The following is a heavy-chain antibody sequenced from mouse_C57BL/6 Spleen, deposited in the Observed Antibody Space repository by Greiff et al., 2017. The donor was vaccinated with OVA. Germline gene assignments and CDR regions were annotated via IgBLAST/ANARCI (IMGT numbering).Heavy chain of an antibody. CDR2: INYDGSST. V-gene: IGHV5-16*01. D-gene: IGHD1-1*01. CDR1: GFTFSDYY. Sequence: DVKLVESEGGLVQPGSSMKLSCTASGFTFSDYYMAWVRQVPEKGLEWVANINYDGSSTYYLDSLKSRFIISRDNAKNILYLQMSSLKSEDTATYYCARDHYYGSQGYFDYWGQGTTLTVSS. CDR3: ARDHYYGSQGYFDY. J-gene: IGHJ2*01.